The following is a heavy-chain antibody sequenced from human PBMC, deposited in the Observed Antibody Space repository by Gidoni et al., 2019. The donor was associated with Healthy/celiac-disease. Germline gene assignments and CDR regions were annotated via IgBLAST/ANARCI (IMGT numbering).Heavy chain of an antibody. Sequence: EVQLVESGGGLVKPGGSLRLSWAASGFPFSNAWMSWVRHAPCKGLECVCCINSKTDGATTDYAAPVKGRFTISRDDSKNTLYLQMNSLKTEDTTVYYCTTERVVVTGFSHFDPWGQGTLVTVSS. CDR2: INSKTDGATT. CDR1: GFPFSNAW. J-gene: IGHJ5*02. CDR3: TTERVVVTGFSHFDP. V-gene: IGHV3-15*01. D-gene: IGHD2-21*02.